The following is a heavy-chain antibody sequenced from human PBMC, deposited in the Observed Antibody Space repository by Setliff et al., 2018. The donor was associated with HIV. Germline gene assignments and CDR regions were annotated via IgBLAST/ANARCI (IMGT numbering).Heavy chain of an antibody. CDR1: GYSISSGYY. J-gene: IGHJ4*02. Sequence: PSETLSLTCTVSGYSISSGYYWGWIRQPPGKGLEWIGSIYHSGSTYYNPSLKSRVTISVDTSKNQFSLKLSSVTAADTAVYYCASPSSGYFDYWGQGTLVTVS. CDR3: ASPSSGYFDY. V-gene: IGHV4-38-2*02. CDR2: IYHSGST.